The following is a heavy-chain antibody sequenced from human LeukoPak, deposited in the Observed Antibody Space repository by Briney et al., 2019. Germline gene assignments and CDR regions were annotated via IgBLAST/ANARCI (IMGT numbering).Heavy chain of an antibody. CDR2: IYYSGST. CDR1: GGSISSYY. D-gene: IGHD3-22*01. CDR3: ARETPYYYDSSGYWDY. J-gene: IGHJ4*02. Sequence: PSETLSLTCTVSGGSISSYYWSWIRQPPGKGLEWIGYIYYSGSTNYNPSLKSRVTISVDTSKNQFSLKLSFVTAADTAVYYCARETPYYYDSSGYWDYWGQGTLVTVSS. V-gene: IGHV4-59*01.